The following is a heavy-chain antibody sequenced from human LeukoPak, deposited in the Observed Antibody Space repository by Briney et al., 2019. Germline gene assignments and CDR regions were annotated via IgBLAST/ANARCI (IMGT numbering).Heavy chain of an antibody. J-gene: IGHJ4*02. D-gene: IGHD4-17*01. Sequence: PSETLSLTCTVSGGSISSSSYYWGWIRQPPGKGPEWIGSIYYSGSTYYNPSLKSRVTTSVDTSKNQFSLRLRSVTAADTAVYYCARSTLTTQYYFGCWGQGTLVTVSS. CDR2: IYYSGST. V-gene: IGHV4-39*01. CDR3: ARSTLTTQYYFGC. CDR1: GGSISSSSYY.